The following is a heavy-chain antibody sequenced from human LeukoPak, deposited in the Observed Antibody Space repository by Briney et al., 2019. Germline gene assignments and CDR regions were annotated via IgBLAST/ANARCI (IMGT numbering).Heavy chain of an antibody. Sequence: PWGSLRLSCAASGFTFSSYSMNWVRQAPGKGLEWVSGINWKGDNTGYADSVKGRFTMSRDNAKNSLHLQMNSLRAEDTALYYCARGFLYGGKDYWGQGTLVTVSS. J-gene: IGHJ4*02. D-gene: IGHD4/OR15-4a*01. CDR2: INWKGDNT. V-gene: IGHV3-20*04. CDR1: GFTFSSYS. CDR3: ARGFLYGGKDY.